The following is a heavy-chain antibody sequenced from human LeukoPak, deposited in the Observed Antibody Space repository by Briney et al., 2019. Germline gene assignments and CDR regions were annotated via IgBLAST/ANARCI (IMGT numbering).Heavy chain of an antibody. V-gene: IGHV4-34*01. CDR3: ARGSPPKYYYGSGIPGSRRRYGMDV. D-gene: IGHD3-10*01. CDR2: INHSGST. Sequence: SETLSLTCAVYGGSFSGYYWSWIRQPPGKGLEWIGEINHSGSTNYNPSLKSRVTISVDTSKNQFSLKLSSVTAADTAVYYCARGSPPKYYYGSGIPGSRRRYGMDVWGQGTTVTVSS. J-gene: IGHJ6*02. CDR1: GGSFSGYY.